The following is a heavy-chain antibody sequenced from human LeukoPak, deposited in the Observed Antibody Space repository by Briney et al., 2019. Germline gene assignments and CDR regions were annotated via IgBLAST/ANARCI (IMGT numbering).Heavy chain of an antibody. CDR3: ARHDCSSTSCYELRWFDP. CDR2: IYYSGST. V-gene: IGHV4-39*07. Sequence: PSETLSLTCTVSGGSISSNSYYWGWIRQPPGKGLEWIGSIYYSGSTYYNPSLKSRVTISVDTSKKKFSLKLSSVTAADTAVYYCARHDCSSTSCYELRWFDPWGQGTLVTVSS. J-gene: IGHJ5*02. CDR1: GGSISSNSYY. D-gene: IGHD2-2*01.